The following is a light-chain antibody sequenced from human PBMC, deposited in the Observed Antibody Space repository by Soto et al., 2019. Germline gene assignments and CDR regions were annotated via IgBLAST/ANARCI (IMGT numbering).Light chain of an antibody. CDR2: GAS. V-gene: IGKV3-20*01. CDR1: QSVDTTF. Sequence: EIVLTQSPGSLSLSPGQRATLSCRASQSVDTTFFAWYQKKPGQAPRLLIYGASKRATGIPDRFSGSGSGTDFTLIISRLEPEDLAVYYCQHYMSSVTFGQGTKVEIK. CDR3: QHYMSSVT. J-gene: IGKJ1*01.